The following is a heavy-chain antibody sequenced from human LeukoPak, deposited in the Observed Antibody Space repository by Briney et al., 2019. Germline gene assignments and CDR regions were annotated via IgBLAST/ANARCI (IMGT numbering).Heavy chain of an antibody. CDR3: ARDLGIAAAGTVGHFDS. CDR2: INQDGSAK. D-gene: IGHD6-13*01. CDR1: RFTFSNFW. J-gene: IGHJ4*02. V-gene: IGHV3-7*01. Sequence: PGGSLRLSCAASRFTFSNFWMSWVRQAPGERLEWVANINQDGSAKYYVDSAKGRFTISRDNAKNSLYLQMNNLRAEDTAVYYCARDLGIAAAGTVGHFDSWGQGTLVTVSS.